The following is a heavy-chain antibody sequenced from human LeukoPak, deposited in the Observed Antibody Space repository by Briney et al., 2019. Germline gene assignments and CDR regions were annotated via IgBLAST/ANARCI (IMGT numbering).Heavy chain of an antibody. CDR2: ISGSGSGGST. J-gene: IGHJ4*02. V-gene: IGHV3-23*01. D-gene: IGHD4-17*01. Sequence: GGSLRLSCAASGFIFSSYGMPWVRQAPGKGLEWVSAISGSGSGGSTYYADSVKGRFTISRDNSKNTLYLQMNSLRVEDTAVYYCAKATSVTTLFDYWGQGTLVTVSS. CDR1: GFIFSSYG. CDR3: AKATSVTTLFDY.